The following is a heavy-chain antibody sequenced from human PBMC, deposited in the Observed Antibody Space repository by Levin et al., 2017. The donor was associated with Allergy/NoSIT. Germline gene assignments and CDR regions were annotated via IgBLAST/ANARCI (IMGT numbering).Heavy chain of an antibody. CDR2: IYYSGST. V-gene: IGHV4-59*01. CDR3: AGPGVADAFDI. CDR1: GGSISSYY. J-gene: IGHJ3*02. Sequence: GSLRLSCTVSGGSISSYYWSWIRQPPGKGLEWIGYIYYSGSTNYNPSLKSRVTISVDTSKNQFSLELSAVTAAETAVYYCAGPGVADAFDIWGQGTMVTVSS. D-gene: IGHD3-3*01.